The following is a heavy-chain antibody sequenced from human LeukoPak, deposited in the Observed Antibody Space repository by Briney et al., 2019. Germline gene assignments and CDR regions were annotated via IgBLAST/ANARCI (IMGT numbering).Heavy chain of an antibody. J-gene: IGHJ4*02. CDR3: ARGGSYYGYFDY. CDR1: GGSISSYY. V-gene: IGHV4-59*01. Sequence: SETLSLTCTVSGGSISSYYWSWIRQPPGKGLEWIGYIYYSGSTNYNPSLKSRVTISVDASKNQSSLKLSSVTAADTAVYYCARGGSYYGYFDYWGQGTLVTVSS. D-gene: IGHD1-26*01. CDR2: IYYSGST.